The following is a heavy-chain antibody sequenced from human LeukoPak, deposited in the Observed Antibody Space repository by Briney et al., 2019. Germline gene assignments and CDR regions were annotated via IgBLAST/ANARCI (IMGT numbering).Heavy chain of an antibody. CDR2: IIPIFGTA. CDR1: GGTFSSYA. Sequence: SVKVSCKASGGTFSSYAISWVRQAPGQGLEWMGGIIPIFGTANYAQKFQGRVTITADESTSTAYMELSSLRSEDTAVYYCARVSLGNEPGSPQNYHYYGMDVWGQGTTVTVSS. CDR3: ARVSLGNEPGSPQNYHYYGMDV. V-gene: IGHV1-69*13. J-gene: IGHJ6*02.